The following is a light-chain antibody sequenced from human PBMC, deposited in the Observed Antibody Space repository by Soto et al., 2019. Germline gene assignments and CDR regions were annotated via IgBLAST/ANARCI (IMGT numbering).Light chain of an antibody. V-gene: IGLV2-14*01. CDR3: NSRGGSRPYYV. CDR2: EVS. Sequence: QSVLTQPASVSGSPGRSITISCTGTSSDIGAYNSVSWYQQYPGRAPKLMIYEVSNRPSGVSARFSASKSGNTASLTISGLQAEDEADYYCNSRGGSRPYYVFGTGTKVT. CDR1: SSDIGAYNS. J-gene: IGLJ1*01.